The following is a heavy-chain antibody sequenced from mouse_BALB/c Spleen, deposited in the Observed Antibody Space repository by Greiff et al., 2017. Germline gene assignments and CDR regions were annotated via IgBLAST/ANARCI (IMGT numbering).Heavy chain of an antibody. CDR2: ISSGGSYT. J-gene: IGHJ4*01. D-gene: IGHD2-4*01. V-gene: IGHV5-6-4*01. CDR1: GFTFSSYT. Sequence: EVQVVESGGGLVQPGGSLKLSCAASGFTFSSYTMSWVRQTPEKRLEWVATISSGGSYTYYPDSVKGRFTISRDNAKNTLYLQMSSLKSEDTAMYYCIREEDDYGYAMDYWGQGTAVTVSS. CDR3: IREEDDYGYAMDY.